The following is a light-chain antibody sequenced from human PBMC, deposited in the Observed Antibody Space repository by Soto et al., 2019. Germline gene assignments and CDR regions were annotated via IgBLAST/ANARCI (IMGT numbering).Light chain of an antibody. CDR1: QGISSY. J-gene: IGKJ5*01. CDR3: QQLNSYPLIT. Sequence: IQLTQSPSFLSASVGDRVTITCRASQGISSYLAWYQQKPGKAPKLLIYAASTLQSGVPSRFSGSGSGTEFTLTISSLQPEDFATYYCQQLNSYPLITFDQGTRLEIK. CDR2: AAS. V-gene: IGKV1-9*01.